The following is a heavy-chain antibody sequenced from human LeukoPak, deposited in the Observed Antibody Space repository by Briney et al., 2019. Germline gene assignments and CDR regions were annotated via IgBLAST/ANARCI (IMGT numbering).Heavy chain of an antibody. J-gene: IGHJ3*02. D-gene: IGHD6-13*01. CDR3: ARGPHTSSWYKHAFDI. CDR2: INAGNGNT. Sequence: ASVKVSCKASGYTFTSYAMHWVRQAPGQRLEWMGWINAGNGNTKYSQKFQGRVTITRDTSASTAYMELSSLRSEDTAVYYCARGPHTSSWYKHAFDIWAQGTMVTVSS. CDR1: GYTFTSYA. V-gene: IGHV1-3*01.